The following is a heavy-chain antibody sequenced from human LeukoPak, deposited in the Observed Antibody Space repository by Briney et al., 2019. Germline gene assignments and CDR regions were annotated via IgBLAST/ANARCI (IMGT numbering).Heavy chain of an antibody. CDR3: ARGTAMTPIDAFDI. J-gene: IGHJ3*02. V-gene: IGHV4-59*01. CDR2: IYYSGST. Sequence: ASETLSLTCIVSGGSISSYYWSWIRQPPRKGLEWIGYIYYSGSTNYNPSLKSRVTISVDTSKNQFSLKLSSVTAADTAVYYCARGTAMTPIDAFDIWGQGTMVTVSS. D-gene: IGHD2-21*02. CDR1: GGSISSYY.